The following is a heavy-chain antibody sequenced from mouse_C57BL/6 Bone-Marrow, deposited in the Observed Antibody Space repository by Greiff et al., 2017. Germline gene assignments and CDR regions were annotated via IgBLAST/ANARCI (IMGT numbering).Heavy chain of an antibody. J-gene: IGHJ2*01. Sequence: QVQLKQSGAELARPGASVKMSCKASGYTFTSYTMHWVKQRPGQGLEWIGYINPSSGYTKYNQKFKDKATLTADKSSSTAYMQLSSLTSEDSAVYYCERIGSIDDWGKGTTLTVSS. D-gene: IGHD1-1*01. V-gene: IGHV1-4*01. CDR3: ERIGSIDD. CDR1: GYTFTSYT. CDR2: INPSSGYT.